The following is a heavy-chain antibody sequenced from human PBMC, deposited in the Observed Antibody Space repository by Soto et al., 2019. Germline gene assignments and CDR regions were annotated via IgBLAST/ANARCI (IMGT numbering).Heavy chain of an antibody. CDR3: AKDSAGEKPEEYYFDY. V-gene: IGHV3-23*01. D-gene: IGHD6-13*01. Sequence: EVQLLESGGGLVQPGGSLRLSCAASGFTFSSYAMSWVRQAPGKGLEWVSAISGSGGSTYYADSVKGRFTISRDNSKNTLYLQMNSLRAEDTAVYYCAKDSAGEKPEEYYFDYWCQGTLVTVSS. J-gene: IGHJ4*02. CDR2: ISGSGGST. CDR1: GFTFSSYA.